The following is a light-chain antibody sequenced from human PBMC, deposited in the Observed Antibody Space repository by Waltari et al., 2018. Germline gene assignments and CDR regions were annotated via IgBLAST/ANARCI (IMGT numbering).Light chain of an antibody. J-gene: IGKJ4*01. V-gene: IGKV3-11*01. CDR2: DAS. Sequence: EIVLTQSPAILSFSPGERANLSCRASQRVETYLAWYQQRPRQSPSLLIYDASYRATGIPGRFSGSGSETYFTLTISSLQPEDFAVYYCQQRRSWPLTFGGGTRVQI. CDR1: QRVETY. CDR3: QQRRSWPLT.